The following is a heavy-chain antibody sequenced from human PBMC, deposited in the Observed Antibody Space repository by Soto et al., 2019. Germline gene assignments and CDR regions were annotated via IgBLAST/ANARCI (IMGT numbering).Heavy chain of an antibody. V-gene: IGHV4-59*01. Sequence: PSETLSLTCTVSGGPISSNYWSWMRQPPGKGLEWIGYIYYSGSTNYNPSLKSRVTISVDTSKNQFSLKLSSVTTADTVVYYCARDSGGYYDYWGQGTPVTVSS. J-gene: IGHJ4*02. CDR2: IYYSGST. CDR3: ARDSGGYYDY. D-gene: IGHD3-10*01. CDR1: GGPISSNY.